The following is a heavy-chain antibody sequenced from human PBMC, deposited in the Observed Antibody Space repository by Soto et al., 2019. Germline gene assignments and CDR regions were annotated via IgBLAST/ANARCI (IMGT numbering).Heavy chain of an antibody. CDR2: IWYDGSNK. J-gene: IGHJ5*02. D-gene: IGHD2-2*02. V-gene: IGHV3-33*01. CDR3: AFDRLPAAITFSFDP. Sequence: GGSLRLSCAASGFTFSSYGMHWVRQAPGKGLEWVAVIWYDGSNKYYADSVKGRFTISRDNSKNTLYLQMNSLRAEDTAVYYCAFDRLPAAITFSFDPWGQGTLVTVSS. CDR1: GFTFSSYG.